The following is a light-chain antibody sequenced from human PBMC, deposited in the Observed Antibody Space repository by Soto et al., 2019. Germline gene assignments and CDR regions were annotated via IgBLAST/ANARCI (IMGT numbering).Light chain of an antibody. CDR2: DTS. CDR3: LLSYSGARPYVV. CDR1: TGAVTSGHY. V-gene: IGLV7-46*01. J-gene: IGLJ2*01. Sequence: VVTQEPSLTVSPGGTVTLTCGSSTGAVTSGHYPYWFQQKPGQAPRTLIYDTSNKHSWTPARFSGSLLGGKAALTLSGAQPEDEAEYYCLLSYSGARPYVVFGGGTKLTVL.